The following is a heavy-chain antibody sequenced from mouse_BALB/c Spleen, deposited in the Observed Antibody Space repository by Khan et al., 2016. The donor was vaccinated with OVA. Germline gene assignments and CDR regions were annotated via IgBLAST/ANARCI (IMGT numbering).Heavy chain of an antibody. CDR2: ITSGGSST. V-gene: IGHV5-6-4*01. D-gene: IGHD1-1*01. CDR1: GFAFSSYS. CDR3: TRDRNYYGSSFCFDY. Sequence: EVELVESGGGLVKPGGSLKLSCAASGFAFSSYSMSWVRQTPEKRLEWVATITSGGSSTYYPDSVKGRFTISSDNAKNTLYLQMSSLKSEDTAMYYCTRDRNYYGSSFCFDYWGQGTTLTVSS. J-gene: IGHJ2*01.